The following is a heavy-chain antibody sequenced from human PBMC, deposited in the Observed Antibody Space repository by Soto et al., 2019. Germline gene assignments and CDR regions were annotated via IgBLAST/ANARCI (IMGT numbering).Heavy chain of an antibody. D-gene: IGHD3-10*01. CDR1: GFRFSDHY. Sequence: PGGSLRLSCAASGFRFSDHYMTWIRQAPGKGLEWVSKISSSGTTMYYADSVKGRFTVPRDNAKNSLYLQMNSLRAEDTAVYYCAGDPYYYGSAFWGQGTLVTVSS. J-gene: IGHJ4*02. V-gene: IGHV3-11*01. CDR3: AGDPYYYGSAF. CDR2: ISSSGTTM.